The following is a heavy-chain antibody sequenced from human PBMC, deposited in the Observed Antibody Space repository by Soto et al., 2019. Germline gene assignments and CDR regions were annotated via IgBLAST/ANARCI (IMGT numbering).Heavy chain of an antibody. CDR1: GYTFTSYY. V-gene: IGHV1-46*01. Sequence: ASVKVSCKASGYTFTSYYMHWVRQAPGQGLEWMGIINPSGGSTSYAQKFQGRVTMTRDTSTSTVYMELSSLRSEDTAVYYCATAFIVGATTDYRGQGTSVTVSS. D-gene: IGHD1-26*01. J-gene: IGHJ4*02. CDR2: INPSGGST. CDR3: ATAFIVGATTDY.